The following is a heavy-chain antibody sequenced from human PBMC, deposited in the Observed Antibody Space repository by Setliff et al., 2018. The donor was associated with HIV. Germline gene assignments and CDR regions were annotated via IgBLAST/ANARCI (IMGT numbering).Heavy chain of an antibody. CDR3: ARTWWLRSNWFDP. J-gene: IGHJ5*02. D-gene: IGHD5-12*01. Sequence: SETLSLTCTVSGGSISSSNYYWGWIRQPPGKGLEYIGSMHYSGSTYHNPSLKSRVTISVDTSKNQFSLKLSSVTAADTAVYYCARTWWLRSNWFDPWGQGTLVTVSS. CDR2: MHYSGST. V-gene: IGHV4-39*01. CDR1: GGSISSSNYY.